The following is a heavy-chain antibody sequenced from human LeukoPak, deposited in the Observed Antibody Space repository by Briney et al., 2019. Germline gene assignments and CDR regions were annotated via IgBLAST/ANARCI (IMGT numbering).Heavy chain of an antibody. CDR2: IFYGGSS. V-gene: IGHV4-39*07. D-gene: IGHD2-21*01. Sequence: GSLRLSCAASGFTFSSYSMNWVRQPPGKGLEWIGSIFYGGSSYYSPSLKSRVTMSVDTSKNQFSLKLSSVTAADTAVYYCARDTNIPGVADYWGQGTLVTVSS. CDR3: ARDTNIPGVADY. CDR1: GFTFSSYS. J-gene: IGHJ4*02.